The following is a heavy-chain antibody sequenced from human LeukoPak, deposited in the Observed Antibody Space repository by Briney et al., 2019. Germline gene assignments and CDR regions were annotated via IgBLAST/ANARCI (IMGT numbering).Heavy chain of an antibody. D-gene: IGHD6-13*01. Sequence: SETLSLTCAVYGGSFSGYYWSWTRQPPGKGLEWIGEINHSGSTNYNPSLKSRVTISVDTSKNQFSLKLSSVTAADTAVYYCARGLRSIAAAGSYYYMDVWGKGTTVTVSS. CDR1: GGSFSGYY. CDR2: INHSGST. CDR3: ARGLRSIAAAGSYYYMDV. V-gene: IGHV4-34*01. J-gene: IGHJ6*03.